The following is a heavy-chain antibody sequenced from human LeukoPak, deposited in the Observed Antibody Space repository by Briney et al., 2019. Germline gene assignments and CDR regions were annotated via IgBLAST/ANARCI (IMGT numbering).Heavy chain of an antibody. CDR3: ARGFATMVRGVVLDF. Sequence: SEILSLTCTVSGGSISSSSYNWGWIRQPPGKGLDWIGSIYYTGSTYYNPSLKSRVTISVDTSKNQVSLKLSSVTAADAAEYYCARGFATMVRGVVLDFSGQGTLVTVSS. V-gene: IGHV4-39*01. D-gene: IGHD3-10*01. J-gene: IGHJ4*02. CDR2: IYYTGST. CDR1: GGSISSSSYN.